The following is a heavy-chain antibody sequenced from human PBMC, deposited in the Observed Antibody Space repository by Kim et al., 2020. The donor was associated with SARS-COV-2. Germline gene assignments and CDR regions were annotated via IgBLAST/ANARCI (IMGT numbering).Heavy chain of an antibody. V-gene: IGHV5-51*01. D-gene: IGHD3-22*01. J-gene: IGHJ3*02. CDR3: ARPGSDSDAFDI. Sequence: RYSPSVQGQVTISADKSISTAYLQWSSLKASDTAMYYCARPGSDSDAFDIWGQGTMVTVSS.